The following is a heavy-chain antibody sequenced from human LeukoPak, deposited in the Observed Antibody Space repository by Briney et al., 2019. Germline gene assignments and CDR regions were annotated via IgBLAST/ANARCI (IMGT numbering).Heavy chain of an antibody. V-gene: IGHV3-53*01. D-gene: IGHD3-10*01. CDR2: IYSGGST. J-gene: IGHJ4*02. Sequence: GGSLRLSCAASGFTVSSNYMSWVRQAPGKGLEWVSAIYSGGSTYYADSVKGRFTISRDNSKNTLYLQMNSLRAEDTAVYYCARVKWFGELPMYYFDYWGQGTLVTVSS. CDR3: ARVKWFGELPMYYFDY. CDR1: GFTVSSNY.